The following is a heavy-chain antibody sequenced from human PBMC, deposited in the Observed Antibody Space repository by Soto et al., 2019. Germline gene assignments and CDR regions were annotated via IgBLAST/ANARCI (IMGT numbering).Heavy chain of an antibody. J-gene: IGHJ4*02. D-gene: IGHD3-22*01. CDR3: AAAHSSGYYYIPY. CDR1: GFTFTSSA. V-gene: IGHV1-58*01. CDR2: IVVGSGNT. Sequence: SVKVSCKASGFTFTSSAVQWVRQARGQRLEWIGWIVVGSGNTNYAQKFQERVTITRDMSTSTAYMELSSLRSEDTAVYYCAAAHSSGYYYIPYWGQGTLVTVPQ.